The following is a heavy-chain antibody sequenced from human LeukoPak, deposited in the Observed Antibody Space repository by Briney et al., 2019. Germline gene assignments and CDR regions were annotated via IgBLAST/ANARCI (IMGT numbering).Heavy chain of an antibody. D-gene: IGHD3-16*01. Sequence: SETLSLTCAVSGGSISSGGYYWSWLRQHPGKGLEWIGYISYSGSTYYNPSLKSRVTISVDTSKNQFSLKLNSVTATDTAVYYCARHYGPWGQGTLVTVSS. J-gene: IGHJ4*02. CDR1: GGSISSGGYY. CDR3: ARHYGP. CDR2: ISYSGST. V-gene: IGHV4-31*11.